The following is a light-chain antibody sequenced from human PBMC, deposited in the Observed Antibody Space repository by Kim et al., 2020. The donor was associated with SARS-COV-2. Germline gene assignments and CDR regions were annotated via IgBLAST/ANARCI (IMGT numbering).Light chain of an antibody. CDR3: QSADSSDTFWV. Sequence: TGRTARITGSGDALPKQYVYWFQQKPGQAPVVLIYEDTERPSGIPERFSGSTSGTTVTLTISAVQAEDEADYYCQSADSSDTFWVFGGGTQLTVL. J-gene: IGLJ3*02. CDR1: ALPKQY. V-gene: IGLV3-25*03. CDR2: EDT.